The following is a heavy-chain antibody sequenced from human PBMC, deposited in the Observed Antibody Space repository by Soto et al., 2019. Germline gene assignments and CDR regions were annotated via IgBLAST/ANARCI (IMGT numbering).Heavy chain of an antibody. Sequence: QVQLVESGGGVVQPGRSLRLSCAASGFTFSSYGMHWVRQAPGKGLEWVAVISYDGSNKYYADSAKGRFTISRDNTKNPLYLKLNSLRAEDTAVYYCLGYPRSDLVTSGYDEFDYRGQGTLVAVAS. D-gene: IGHD5-12*01. J-gene: IGHJ4*02. V-gene: IGHV3-30*03. CDR1: GFTFSSYG. CDR2: ISYDGSNK. CDR3: LGYPRSDLVTSGYDEFDY.